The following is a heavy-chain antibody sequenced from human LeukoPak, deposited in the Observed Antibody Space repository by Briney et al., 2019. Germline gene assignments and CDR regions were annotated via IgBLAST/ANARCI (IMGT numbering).Heavy chain of an antibody. Sequence: GGSLRLSCAASGFTFSSYAMHWVRQAPGKGLEWVSAIGDSGISTFYADSVKGRFTVSRDNSKNTLFLQMNSLRAEDTAVYFCAKDLFNTYGASLFDPWGQGTLVTVS. CDR1: GFTFSSYA. D-gene: IGHD2-8*01. CDR3: AKDLFNTYGASLFDP. V-gene: IGHV3-23*01. J-gene: IGHJ5*02. CDR2: IGDSGIST.